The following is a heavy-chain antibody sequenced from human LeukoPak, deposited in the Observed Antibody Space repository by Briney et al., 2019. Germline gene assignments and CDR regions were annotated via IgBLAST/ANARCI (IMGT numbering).Heavy chain of an antibody. J-gene: IGHJ3*02. Sequence: PSETLSLTCTVSGASINKYYWTWVRQPPGKGLEWIGYFFYSGSTNYNPSLKSRVTISVDTSKNQFSLKLSSVTAADTAVYYCARTTMFHAFDIWGQGTMVTVSS. CDR3: ARTTMFHAFDI. D-gene: IGHD3-10*02. CDR1: GASINKYY. V-gene: IGHV4-59*08. CDR2: FFYSGST.